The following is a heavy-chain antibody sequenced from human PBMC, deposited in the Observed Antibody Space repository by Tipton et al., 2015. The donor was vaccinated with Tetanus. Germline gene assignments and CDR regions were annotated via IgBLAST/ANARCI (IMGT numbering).Heavy chain of an antibody. D-gene: IGHD4-17*01. CDR2: IYYSGST. CDR1: GGSVNLYF. J-gene: IGHJ2*01. V-gene: IGHV4-59*06. Sequence: TLSLTCSVSGGSVNLYFWSWIRQPAGKGLEWIGYIYYSGSTYYNPSLKSRVTISVDTSKNQFSLKLSSVTAADTAVYYCARDTYYGDPLGYFDLWGRGTLVTVSS. CDR3: ARDTYYGDPLGYFDL.